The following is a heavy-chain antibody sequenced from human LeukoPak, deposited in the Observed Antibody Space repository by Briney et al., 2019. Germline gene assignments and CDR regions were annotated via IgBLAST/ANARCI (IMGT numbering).Heavy chain of an antibody. J-gene: IGHJ2*01. CDR3: AHRPYGGKAKWYFGL. Sequence: SGPTGVKPTETLTLTCTFSGFSLSASGVGVGWIRQPPGKSLEWLALIFWDDDKRYSPALKSRLTITKDTSKNQVVLTMTNMDPVDTATYYCAHRPYGGKAKWYFGLWGRGTPVTLYS. CDR2: IFWDDDK. CDR1: GFSLSASGVG. V-gene: IGHV2-5*02. D-gene: IGHD4-23*01.